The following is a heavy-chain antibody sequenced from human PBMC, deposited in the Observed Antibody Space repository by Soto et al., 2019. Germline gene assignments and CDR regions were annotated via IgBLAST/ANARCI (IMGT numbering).Heavy chain of an antibody. V-gene: IGHV3-30-3*01. CDR2: ISYDGSNK. CDR1: GFTFSSYA. CDR3: ASDPLYRQQEYSFDY. Sequence: QVQLVESGGGVVQPGRSLRLSCAASGFTFSSYAMHWVRQAPGKGLEWGAIISYDGSNKYYADFVKGRFTISRDNCKNTLHLQMHSLRAEERAVYYGASDPLYRQQEYSFDYWGQGTLVTVS. J-gene: IGHJ4*02. D-gene: IGHD2-2*02.